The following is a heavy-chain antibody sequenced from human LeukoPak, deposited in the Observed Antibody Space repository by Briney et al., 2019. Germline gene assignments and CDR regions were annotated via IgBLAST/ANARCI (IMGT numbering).Heavy chain of an antibody. CDR2: INPNNGGT. CDR3: AREARVAAAGTAGINFDY. J-gene: IGHJ4*02. V-gene: IGHV1-2*02. CDR1: GYNFVGYY. Sequence: GASVKVSCKGFGYNFVGYYIHWVRQAPGQGLEWLGWINPNNGGTIYAQKFQGRVAMTRDTSNTTAYMEMTRLRSDDTAVYYCAREARVAAAGTAGINFDYWGQGTLVTVSS. D-gene: IGHD6-13*01.